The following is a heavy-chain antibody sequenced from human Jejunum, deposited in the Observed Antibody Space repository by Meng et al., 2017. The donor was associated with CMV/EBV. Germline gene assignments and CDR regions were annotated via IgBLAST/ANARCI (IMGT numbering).Heavy chain of an antibody. CDR1: GFTVSSDY. Sequence: ASGFTVSSDYMSWVRQAPGKGLEWVSSIYIGSSTDYADSVKGRFTISRDNPNNTLNLQMNNLRAEDTALYYCARFSIVRTTNAFDIWGQGTMVTVSS. CDR3: ARFSIVRTTNAFDI. V-gene: IGHV3-53*01. D-gene: IGHD1-26*01. J-gene: IGHJ3*02. CDR2: IYIGSST.